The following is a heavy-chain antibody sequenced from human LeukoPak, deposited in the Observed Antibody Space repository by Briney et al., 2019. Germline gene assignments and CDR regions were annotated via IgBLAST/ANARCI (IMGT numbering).Heavy chain of an antibody. Sequence: GGSLRLSCAASGFPFRSYWMSWVRQAPGKELEWVANINEDGGEKYYADSVKGRFTISRDNARNSLYVQMNNLRAEDTAVYYCARKSGDPFDYWGQGTLVAVSS. CDR1: GFPFRSYW. CDR2: INEDGGEK. CDR3: ARKSGDPFDY. V-gene: IGHV3-7*01. D-gene: IGHD4-17*01. J-gene: IGHJ4*02.